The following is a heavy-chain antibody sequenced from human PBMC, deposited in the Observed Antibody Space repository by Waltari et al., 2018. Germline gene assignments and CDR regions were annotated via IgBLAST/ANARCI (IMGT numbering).Heavy chain of an antibody. CDR1: GGSISSGGYS. CDR2: IYYSGST. D-gene: IGHD3-10*01. V-gene: IGHV4-31*03. CDR3: ARDSGYYYGSGSYGGYFDY. Sequence: QVQLQESGPGLVKPSQTLSLTCTVSGGSISSGGYSWSWIRQHPGKGLEWIGYIYYSGSTYYNPSLKSRVTISVDTSKNQFSLKLSSVTAADTAVYYCARDSGYYYGSGSYGGYFDYWGQGTLVTVSS. J-gene: IGHJ4*02.